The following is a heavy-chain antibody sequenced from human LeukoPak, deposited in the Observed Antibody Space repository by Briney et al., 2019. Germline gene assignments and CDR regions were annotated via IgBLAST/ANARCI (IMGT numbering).Heavy chain of an antibody. Sequence: ASVKVSCKASGYTFTSYGISWVRQAPGQGLEWMGWISAYNGNTNYAQKLQGRVTMTTDTSTSTAYMELRSLRSDDTAVYYCARVLYCSSTSCYEEDAFDIWGQGTMVTVSS. CDR2: ISAYNGNT. J-gene: IGHJ3*02. V-gene: IGHV1-18*01. CDR3: ARVLYCSSTSCYEEDAFDI. CDR1: GYTFTSYG. D-gene: IGHD2-2*01.